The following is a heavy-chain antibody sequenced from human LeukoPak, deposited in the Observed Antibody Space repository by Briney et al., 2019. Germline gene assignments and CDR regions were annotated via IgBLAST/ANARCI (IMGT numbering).Heavy chain of an antibody. CDR1: GFTFSSYG. CDR3: ARAHYYGSGSYYQYFQH. CDR2: IWYDGSNK. Sequence: GGSLRLSCAASGFTFSSYGMHWVRQAPGKGLEWVAVIWYDGSNKYYADSVKGRFTISRDNSKNTLYPQMSSLRAEDTAVYYCARAHYYGSGSYYQYFQHWGQGTLVTVSS. V-gene: IGHV3-33*01. J-gene: IGHJ1*01. D-gene: IGHD3-10*01.